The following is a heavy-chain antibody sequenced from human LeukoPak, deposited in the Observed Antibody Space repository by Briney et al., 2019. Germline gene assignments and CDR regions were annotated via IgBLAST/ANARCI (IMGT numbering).Heavy chain of an antibody. CDR2: ISYDGSNK. CDR3: ARDPLRRQAMVPPYYYMDV. J-gene: IGHJ6*03. Sequence: PGGSLRLSRAASGFTFSSYAMHWVRQAPGKGLEWVAVISYDGSNKYYADSVKGRFTISRDNSKNTLYLQMNSLRAEDTAVYYCARDPLRRQAMVPPYYYMDVWGKGTTVTVSS. D-gene: IGHD3-10*01. V-gene: IGHV3-30-3*01. CDR1: GFTFSSYA.